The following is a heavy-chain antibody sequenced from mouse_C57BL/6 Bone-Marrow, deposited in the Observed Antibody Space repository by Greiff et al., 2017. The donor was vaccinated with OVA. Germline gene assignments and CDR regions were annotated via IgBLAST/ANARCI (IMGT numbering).Heavy chain of an antibody. CDR2: IYPGSGNT. CDR1: GYTFTDYY. D-gene: IGHD1-1*01. CDR3: ARQITTVVNWYFDV. J-gene: IGHJ1*03. Sequence: VQLQQSGAELVRPGASVKLSCKASGYTFTDYYINWVKQRPGQGLEWIARIYPGSGNTYYNEKFKGKATLPAEKSSSTAYMQLSSLTSEDAAVYFCARQITTVVNWYFDVWGTGTTVTVSS. V-gene: IGHV1-76*01.